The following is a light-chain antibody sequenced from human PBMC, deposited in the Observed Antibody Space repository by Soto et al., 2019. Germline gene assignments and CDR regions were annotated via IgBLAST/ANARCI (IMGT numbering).Light chain of an antibody. CDR3: GADHGSGSNFVYV. V-gene: IGLV9-49*01. CDR1: SGYSNYK. J-gene: IGLJ1*01. CDR2: VGTGGIVG. Sequence: QSVLTQPPSASASLGASVTLTCTLSSGYSNYKVDWHQQRPGKGPRFVMRVGTGGIVGSKGDGIPDRFSVLGSGLNRYLTINNIQEEDESDYHCGADHGSGSNFVYVFGCGTKLTVL.